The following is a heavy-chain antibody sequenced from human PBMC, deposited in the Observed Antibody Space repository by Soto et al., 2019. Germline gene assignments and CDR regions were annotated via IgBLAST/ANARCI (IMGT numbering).Heavy chain of an antibody. CDR1: EFIFEDNA. CDR3: VRDQSSSPRLFDF. J-gene: IGHJ5*01. V-gene: IGHV3-9*01. CDR2: VSWNGVSI. D-gene: IGHD6-6*01. Sequence: EVQLVESGGGLVQPGRSLRLSCAGSEFIFEDNAMHWVRQAPGKGLEWVSSVSWNGVSIGYADSVKGRFTISRDNAKKYLFLQMDSLRPEDTAIYYCVRDQSSSPRLFDFLGQGVLVTVSS.